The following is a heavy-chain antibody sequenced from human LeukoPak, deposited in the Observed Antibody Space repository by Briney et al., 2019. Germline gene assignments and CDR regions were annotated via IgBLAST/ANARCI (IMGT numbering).Heavy chain of an antibody. CDR1: GFTFSSYA. CDR2: ISGSGGST. CDR3: AKDPRRVVIYPTIDY. V-gene: IGHV3-23*01. J-gene: IGHJ4*02. Sequence: GGSLRLSCAASGFTFSSYAMSWVRQAPGKGLEWVSAISGSGGSTYYADSVKGRFTISRDNSKNTLYLQMNSLRAEDTAVYYCAKDPRRVVIYPTIDYWGQGTLVTVSS. D-gene: IGHD3-3*01.